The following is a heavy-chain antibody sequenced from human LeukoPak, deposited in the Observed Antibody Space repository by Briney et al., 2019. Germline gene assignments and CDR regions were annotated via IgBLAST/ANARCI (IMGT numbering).Heavy chain of an antibody. D-gene: IGHD5-12*01. J-gene: IGHJ4*02. CDR3: ARNDLRGYSGY. V-gene: IGHV1-3*01. CDR1: GYTFTSYA. Sequence: VASVKVSCKASGYTFTSYAVHWVRQAPGQGLEWMGWINAGNGNTKYSQKFQGGVTITRDTSASTAYMDLSSLRSEDTAVYYCARNDLRGYSGYWGQGTLVTVSS. CDR2: INAGNGNT.